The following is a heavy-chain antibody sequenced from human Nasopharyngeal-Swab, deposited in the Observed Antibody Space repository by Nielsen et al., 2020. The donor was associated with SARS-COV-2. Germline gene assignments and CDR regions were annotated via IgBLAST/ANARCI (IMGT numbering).Heavy chain of an antibody. Sequence: ASVKVSCKASGYTFTSYYMHWVRQAPGQGLEWMGIINPSVGSTSYAQKFQGRVTMTRDTSTSTVYMELSSLRSEDTAVYYCARSSSIAAAGGLVVVTAIHYAFDIWGQGTMVTVSS. CDR3: ARSSSIAAAGGLVVVTAIHYAFDI. CDR2: INPSVGST. J-gene: IGHJ3*02. CDR1: GYTFTSYY. V-gene: IGHV1-46*01. D-gene: IGHD2-21*02.